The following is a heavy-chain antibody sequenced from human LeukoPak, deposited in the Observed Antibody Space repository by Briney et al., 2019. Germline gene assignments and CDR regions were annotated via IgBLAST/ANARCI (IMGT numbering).Heavy chain of an antibody. D-gene: IGHD2-21*02. CDR2: IYYSGST. CDR3: ARDIVVLTASWLGGNFDY. CDR1: GGSISSSSYY. Sequence: SETLSLTCTVSGGSISSSSYYWGWIRQPPGKGLEWIGSIYYSGSTYYNPSLKSRVTISVDTSKNQFSLKLSSVTAADTAVYYCARDIVVLTASWLGGNFDYWGQGTLVTVSS. J-gene: IGHJ4*02. V-gene: IGHV4-39*07.